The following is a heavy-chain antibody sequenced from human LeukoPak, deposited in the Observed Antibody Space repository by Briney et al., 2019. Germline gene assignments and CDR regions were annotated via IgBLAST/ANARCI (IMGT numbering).Heavy chain of an antibody. J-gene: IGHJ5*02. V-gene: IGHV4-38-2*02. D-gene: IGHD3-22*01. CDR3: AREGRYYDSSGYYVGWFDP. CDR1: GYSISSGYY. Sequence: PSGTLSLTCTVSGYSISSGYYWGWIRQPPGKGLEWIGSIYHSGSTYYNPSLKSRVTISVDTSKNQFSLKLSSVTAADTAVYYCAREGRYYDSSGYYVGWFDPWGQGTLVTVSS. CDR2: IYHSGST.